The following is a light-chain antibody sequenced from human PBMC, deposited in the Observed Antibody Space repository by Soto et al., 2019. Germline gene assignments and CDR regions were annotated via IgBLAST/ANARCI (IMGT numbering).Light chain of an antibody. CDR1: SSNIGAGKD. V-gene: IGLV1-40*01. CDR2: SNN. CDR3: QSYGTSLSGLYV. Sequence: QSVLTQPPSVSGAPGQRVTISCTGSSSNIGAGKDVHWYQQLPGTAPKVLIYSNNNRPSGVPDRFSVSKSSTSASLAITGLQVEDEADYFCQSYGTSLSGLYVFGTGTKVTVL. J-gene: IGLJ1*01.